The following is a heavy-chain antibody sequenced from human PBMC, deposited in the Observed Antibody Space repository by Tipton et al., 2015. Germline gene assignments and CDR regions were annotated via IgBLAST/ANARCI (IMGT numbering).Heavy chain of an antibody. V-gene: IGHV3-11*01. CDR1: GFTFTNYD. J-gene: IGHJ4*02. CDR2: IGRRGRTM. Sequence: GSLRLSCAASGFTFTNYDMNWIRQAPGKGLEWVSSIGRRGRTMYYADSVRGRFTISRDNTRNSLYLQMNSLRAEDTAVYYCGRGVDYWGQGTLVIVSS. CDR3: GRGVDY.